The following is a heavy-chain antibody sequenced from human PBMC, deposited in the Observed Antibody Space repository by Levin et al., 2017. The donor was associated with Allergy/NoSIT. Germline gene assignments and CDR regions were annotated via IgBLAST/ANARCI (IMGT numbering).Heavy chain of an antibody. J-gene: IGHJ6*02. V-gene: IGHV2-70*01. Sequence: SGPTLVKPTQTLTLTCTFSGFSLSTSGMCVSWIRQPPGKALEWLALIDWDDDKYYSTSLKTRLTISKDTSKNQVVLTMTNMDPVDTATYYCAREYYDILTGYYPPYYDYGMDVWGQGTTVTVSS. CDR1: GFSLSTSGMC. CDR3: AREYYDILTGYYPPYYDYGMDV. CDR2: IDWDDDK. D-gene: IGHD3-9*01.